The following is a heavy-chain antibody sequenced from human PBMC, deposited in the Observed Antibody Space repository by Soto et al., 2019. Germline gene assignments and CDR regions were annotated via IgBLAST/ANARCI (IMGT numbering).Heavy chain of an antibody. CDR2: IYPGDSDT. J-gene: IGHJ6*02. Sequence: GESLKISCKGSGYSFTSYWIGWVRQMPGKGLEWMGIIYPGDSDTRYSPSFQGQVTISADKSISTAYLQWSSLKASDTAMYYCASARWAVAGNDYYYGMDVWGQGTTVTVSS. D-gene: IGHD6-19*01. V-gene: IGHV5-51*01. CDR3: ASARWAVAGNDYYYGMDV. CDR1: GYSFTSYW.